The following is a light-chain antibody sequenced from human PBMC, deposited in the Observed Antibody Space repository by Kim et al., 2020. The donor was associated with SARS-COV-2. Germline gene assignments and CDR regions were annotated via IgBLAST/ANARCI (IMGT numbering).Light chain of an antibody. CDR3: QQRSNWLFT. CDR1: QSVSSY. V-gene: IGKV3-11*01. J-gene: IGKJ3*01. Sequence: LSPGERATLSCRASQSVSSYLAWYQQKPGQAPRLLIYNASNRATGIPARFSGSGSGTDFTLTISSLEPEDFAVYYCQQRSNWLFTFGPGTKVDIK. CDR2: NAS.